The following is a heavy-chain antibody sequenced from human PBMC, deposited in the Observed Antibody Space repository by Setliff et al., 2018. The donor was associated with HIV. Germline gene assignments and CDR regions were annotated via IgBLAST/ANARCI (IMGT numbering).Heavy chain of an antibody. CDR3: ARKAGYCPHGGCWSPLDY. V-gene: IGHV1-69*05. J-gene: IGHJ4*02. Sequence: SVKVSCKISGDTFTGHAIVWVRQAPGQGLEWMGGIIPITGTIHFAQKFQDRITVTKDESTGTVYMELSSLRAEDTAVYYCARKAGYCPHGGCWSPLDYWGQGTLVTVS. D-gene: IGHD2-8*01. CDR1: GDTFTGHA. CDR2: IIPITGTI.